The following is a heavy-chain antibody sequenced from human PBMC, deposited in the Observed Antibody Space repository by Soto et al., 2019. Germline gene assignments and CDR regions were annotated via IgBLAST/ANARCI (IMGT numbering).Heavy chain of an antibody. V-gene: IGHV3-21*01. CDR2: ISSSSSYI. Sequence: EVQLVESGGGLVKPGGSLRLSCAASGFTFSSYSMNWVRQAPGKGLEWVSSISSSSSYIYYADSVKGRFTISRDNAKNSLYLQMNSLRAEDTAVYYCARDGMGRQLVWDAFDIWGQGTMVTVSS. J-gene: IGHJ3*02. CDR1: GFTFSSYS. D-gene: IGHD6-13*01. CDR3: ARDGMGRQLVWDAFDI.